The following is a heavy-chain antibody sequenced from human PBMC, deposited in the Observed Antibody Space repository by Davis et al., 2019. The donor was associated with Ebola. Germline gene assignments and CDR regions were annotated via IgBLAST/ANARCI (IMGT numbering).Heavy chain of an antibody. V-gene: IGHV3-64*01. Sequence: GESLKISCAASGFTFSSYAIHWVRQAPGKRLDYVSSISSNGGRTYYANSVKGRFTISRDNSKNTVSLQMGSLRAEDMAVYYCARLGRHCTGGVCYNYFDYWGQGTLVTVSS. CDR2: ISSNGGRT. J-gene: IGHJ4*02. CDR1: GFTFSSYA. CDR3: ARLGRHCTGGVCYNYFDY. D-gene: IGHD2-8*02.